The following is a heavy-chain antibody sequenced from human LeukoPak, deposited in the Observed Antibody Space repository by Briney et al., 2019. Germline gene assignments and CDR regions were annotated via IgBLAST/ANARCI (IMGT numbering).Heavy chain of an antibody. CDR2: IYYSGST. CDR3: ARTYSSGWFAY. J-gene: IGHJ5*01. D-gene: IGHD6-19*01. Sequence: SETLSLTCGVYGGSFSGYYWSWIRQHPGKGLEWIGYIYYSGSTYYNPSLKSRVTISVDTSKNQFSLKLSSVTAADTAVYYCARTYSSGWFAYWGQGTLVTVSS. V-gene: IGHV4-31*11. CDR1: GGSFSGYY.